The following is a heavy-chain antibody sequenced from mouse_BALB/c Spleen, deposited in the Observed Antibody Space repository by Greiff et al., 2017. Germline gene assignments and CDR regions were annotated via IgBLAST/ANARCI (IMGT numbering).Heavy chain of an antibody. CDR1: GYNFTSYW. Sequence: QVQLQQPGAELVKPGTSVKLSCKASGYNFTSYWINWVKLRPGQGLEWIGDIYPGSGSTNYNEKFKSKATLTVDTSSSTAYMQLSSLASEDSALYYCARRDWYFDVWGAGTTVTVSS. J-gene: IGHJ1*01. V-gene: IGHV1-55*01. CDR3: ARRDWYFDV. CDR2: IYPGSGST.